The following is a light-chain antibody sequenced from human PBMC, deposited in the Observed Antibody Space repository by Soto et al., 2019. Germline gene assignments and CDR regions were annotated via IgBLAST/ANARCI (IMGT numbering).Light chain of an antibody. CDR3: QQFNTYPIT. J-gene: IGKJ5*01. Sequence: AIQLTQSPSSLSASVGDRVTITCRARQDISGALAWYQQKPGKPPKLLIFDVSSLQSGVPSRFSGSGSGTDFTLTISSLQSEDFATYYCQQFNTYPITFGQGTRLEIK. V-gene: IGKV1-13*02. CDR2: DVS. CDR1: QDISGA.